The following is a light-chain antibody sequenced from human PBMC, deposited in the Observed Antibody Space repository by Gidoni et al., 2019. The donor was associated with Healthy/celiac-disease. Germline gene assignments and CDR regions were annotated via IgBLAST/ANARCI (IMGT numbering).Light chain of an antibody. CDR3: QQYNSYPWT. Sequence: GDRVTIPCRASQSISSCLAWYQQKPGKAPKLLIYDASSLESGVPSRFSGSGSGTEFTLTISSLQTEDFATYDGQQYNSYPWTFGQGTKVEIK. J-gene: IGKJ1*01. CDR1: QSISSC. V-gene: IGKV1-5*01. CDR2: DAS.